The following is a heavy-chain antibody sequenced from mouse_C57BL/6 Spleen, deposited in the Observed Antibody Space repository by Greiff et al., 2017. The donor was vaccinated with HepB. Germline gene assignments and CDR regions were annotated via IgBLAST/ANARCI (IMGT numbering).Heavy chain of an antibody. CDR1: GYTFTDYY. CDR2: IYPGSGNT. D-gene: IGHD2-5*01. V-gene: IGHV1-76*01. Sequence: VQLQQSGAELVRPGASVKLSCKASGYTFTDYYINWVKQRPGQGLEWIARIYPGSGNTYYNEKFKGKATLTAEESSSTAYMQLSSLTSEDSAVYFCAIYSNYPYWGQGTTLTVSS. CDR3: AIYSNYPY. J-gene: IGHJ2*01.